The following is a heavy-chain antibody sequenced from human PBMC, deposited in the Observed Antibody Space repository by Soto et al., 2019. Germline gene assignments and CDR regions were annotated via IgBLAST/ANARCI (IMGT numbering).Heavy chain of an antibody. D-gene: IGHD6-19*01. J-gene: IGHJ4*02. Sequence: QVQLVESGGGVVQPGRSLRLSCAASGFTFSSYGMLWVRQAPGKGLEWVAVIWYDGSNRYYADSVKGRFTISRDNSKNPLYRQMNSLRAEDTAVYYCARGPIAVDFWGQGTLVSGSS. CDR1: GFTFSSYG. CDR2: IWYDGSNR. CDR3: ARGPIAVDF. V-gene: IGHV3-33*01.